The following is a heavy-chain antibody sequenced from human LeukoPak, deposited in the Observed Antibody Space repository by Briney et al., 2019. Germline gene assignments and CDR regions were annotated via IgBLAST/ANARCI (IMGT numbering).Heavy chain of an antibody. CDR2: IYSGGDT. D-gene: IGHD6-13*01. J-gene: IGHJ1*01. V-gene: IGHV3-66*02. CDR3: AREGSSWPRDFQH. CDR1: GFTVSSNY. Sequence: GGSLRLSCAASGFTVSSNYMSWVRQAPGKGLEWVSVIYSGGDTYYSDSVKGRFTVSTDNSKNTLYLQMNSLRAEDTAVYYCAREGSSWPRDFQHWGQGTLVTVSS.